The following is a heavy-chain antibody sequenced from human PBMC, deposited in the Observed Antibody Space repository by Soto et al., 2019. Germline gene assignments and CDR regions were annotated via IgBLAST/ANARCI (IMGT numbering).Heavy chain of an antibody. CDR2: ISGSGGST. Sequence: EVQLLESGGGLVQPGGSLRLSCAASGFTFSSYAMSWVHQAPGKGLEWVSAISGSGGSTYYADSVKGRFTISRDNSKNTLYLQMNSLRAEDTAVYYCAKTLGQQWLGNWFDPWGQGTLVTVSS. CDR1: GFTFSSYA. CDR3: AKTLGQQWLGNWFDP. J-gene: IGHJ5*02. D-gene: IGHD6-19*01. V-gene: IGHV3-23*01.